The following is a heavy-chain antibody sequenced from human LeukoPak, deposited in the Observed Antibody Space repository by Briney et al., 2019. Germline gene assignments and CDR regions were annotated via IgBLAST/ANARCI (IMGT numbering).Heavy chain of an antibody. CDR2: INCNSGDT. CDR3: ARDHLAAAGSGG. CDR1: GYTFTVYY. V-gene: IGHV1-2*06. Sequence: ASVKVSCKASGYTFTVYYIHWVRQAPGQGLEWMGHINCNSGDTNYAQKFQGRVTLTRDTSINTAYMELSSLRSDDTAVYYCARDHLAAAGSGGWGQGTLVTVSS. J-gene: IGHJ4*02. D-gene: IGHD6-13*01.